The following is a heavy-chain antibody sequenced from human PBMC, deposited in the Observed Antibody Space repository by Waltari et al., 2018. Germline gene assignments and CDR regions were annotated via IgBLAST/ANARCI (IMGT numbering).Heavy chain of an antibody. CDR1: GFIFSNYA. CDR3: ARSLRNSGSDDDH. V-gene: IGHV3-30*07. CDR2: ISYDGANK. Sequence: QEQLVESGGGVVQPGRSLRLSCAASGFIFSNYALHWVRQAPGKGRQWVAVISYDGANKYYIDSVKGRFTISRDNAKNTVYLQMNSLSGEDTAIYYCARSLRNSGSDDDHWGQGTLVTVSS. J-gene: IGHJ5*02. D-gene: IGHD3-10*01.